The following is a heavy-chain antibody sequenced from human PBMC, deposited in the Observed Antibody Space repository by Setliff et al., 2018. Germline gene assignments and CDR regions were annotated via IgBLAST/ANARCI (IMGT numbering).Heavy chain of an antibody. CDR3: ARDNTIVGATDY. V-gene: IGHV4-34*01. D-gene: IGHD1-26*01. CDR1: GGSLSNYY. CDR2: INHSGST. Sequence: SETLSLTCTVYGGSLSNYYWSWIRQPPGKGLEWIVEINHSGSTNYSPSLRSRVTMSVDSSKKQLSLKLTTVTAADTAVYFCARDNTIVGATDYWGQGTLVTVSS. J-gene: IGHJ4*02.